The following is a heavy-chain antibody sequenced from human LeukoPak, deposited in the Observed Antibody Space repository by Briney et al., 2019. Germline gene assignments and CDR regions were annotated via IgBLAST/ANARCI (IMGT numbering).Heavy chain of an antibody. D-gene: IGHD2-15*01. CDR2: INPNSGGT. CDR3: ARNFLWLVAANRDDRTDDY. J-gene: IGHJ4*02. Sequence: ASVKVSCKASGYTFTGYYMHWVRQAPGQGLEWMGWINPNSGGTNYAQKFQGRVTMTRDTSISTAYMELSRLRPDDTAVYYCARNFLWLVAANRDDRTDDYWGQGTLVTVSS. V-gene: IGHV1-2*02. CDR1: GYTFTGYY.